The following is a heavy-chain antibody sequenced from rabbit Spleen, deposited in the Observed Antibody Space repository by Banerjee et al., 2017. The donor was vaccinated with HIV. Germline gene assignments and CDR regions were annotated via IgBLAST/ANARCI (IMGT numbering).Heavy chain of an antibody. Sequence: QEQLMESGGGLVQPGGSLKLSCKASGFDFSGTGVSWVRQAPGKGLEWIGCIYAGSTGTTDYARWAKGRFTISKTSSTTVTLQMTSLTAADTATYFCARDKELDIWGYEFDLWGPGTLVTVS. V-gene: IGHV1S45*01. CDR3: ARDKELDIWGYEFDL. D-gene: IGHD3-1*01. J-gene: IGHJ4*01. CDR1: GFDFSGTG. CDR2: IYAGSTGTT.